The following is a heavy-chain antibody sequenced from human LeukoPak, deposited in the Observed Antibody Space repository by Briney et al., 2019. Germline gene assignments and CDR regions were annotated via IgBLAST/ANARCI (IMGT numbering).Heavy chain of an antibody. CDR3: AREGTPPSYGMDV. V-gene: IGHV3-7*03. J-gene: IGHJ6*02. CDR2: IKQDGSEK. CDR1: GFTFSSYG. Sequence: SGGSLRLSCAASGFTFSSYGMHWVRQAPGKGLEWVANIKQDGSEKYYVDSVKGRFTISRDNAKNSLYLQMNSLRAEDTAVYYCAREGTPPSYGMDVWGQGTTVTVSS. D-gene: IGHD2-15*01.